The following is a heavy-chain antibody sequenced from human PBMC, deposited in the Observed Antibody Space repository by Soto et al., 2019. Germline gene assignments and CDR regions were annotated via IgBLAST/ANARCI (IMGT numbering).Heavy chain of an antibody. D-gene: IGHD5-12*01. CDR2: ISYGGSNK. V-gene: IGHV3-30*18. CDR1: GFSFSSYG. CDR3: AKDIHSGYDLMDYFNY. Sequence: GGSLSLSCAAAGFSFSSYGMHWVRRAPGKGLGGAAVISYGGSNKYDADSVKGRFTISRDNSKNTLYLQMNSLRAEDTAVYYCAKDIHSGYDLMDYFNYWGQGTLVTVSS. J-gene: IGHJ4*02.